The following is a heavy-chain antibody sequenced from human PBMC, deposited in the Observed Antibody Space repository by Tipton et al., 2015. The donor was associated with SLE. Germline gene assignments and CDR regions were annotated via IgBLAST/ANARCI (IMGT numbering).Heavy chain of an antibody. CDR2: INHSGST. CDR1: GGSFSGYY. J-gene: IGHJ1*01. CDR3: ARQEIFGVAGEYFQH. D-gene: IGHD3-3*01. V-gene: IGHV4-34*01. Sequence: LRLSCAVYGGSFSGYYWSWIRQPPGKGLEWIGEINHSGSTNSTPSLKSRVTISVDTSKNQFSLKLSSVTAADTAVYYCARQEIFGVAGEYFQHWGQGTLVTVSS.